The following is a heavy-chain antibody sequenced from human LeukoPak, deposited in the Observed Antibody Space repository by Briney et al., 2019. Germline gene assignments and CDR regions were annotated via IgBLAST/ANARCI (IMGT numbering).Heavy chain of an antibody. CDR3: AREALIARRPSKFDP. Sequence: GGSLRLSCAASGFTFSSYWVSWVRQAPGKGLEWVANIKQDGSEKYYVDSVKGRFTISRDNAKNSLYLQMNSLRAEDTAVYYCAREALIARRPSKFDPWGQGTLVTVSS. D-gene: IGHD6-13*01. J-gene: IGHJ5*02. CDR2: IKQDGSEK. V-gene: IGHV3-7*01. CDR1: GFTFSSYW.